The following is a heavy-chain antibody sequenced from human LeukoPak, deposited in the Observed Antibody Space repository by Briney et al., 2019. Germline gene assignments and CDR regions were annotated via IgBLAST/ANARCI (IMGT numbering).Heavy chain of an antibody. D-gene: IGHD5-12*01. CDR1: GYTFTSYY. J-gene: IGHJ4*02. Sequence: GASVKVSCKASGYTFTSYYMHWVRQAPGQGLEWMGIINPSGGSTSYAQKFQGGVTMTRDTSTSTVYMELSSLRSEDTAVYYCARDMGSMVATDSTIFDYWGQGTLVTVSS. V-gene: IGHV1-46*01. CDR2: INPSGGST. CDR3: ARDMGSMVATDSTIFDY.